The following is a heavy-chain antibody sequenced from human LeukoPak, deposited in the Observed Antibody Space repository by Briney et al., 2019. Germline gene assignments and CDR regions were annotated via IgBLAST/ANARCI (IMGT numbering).Heavy chain of an antibody. Sequence: GGSLRLSCAASGFTLRPYAMHWVRQAPGKGLEYAASISGDGRTISYPDSVKGRFAISRDNSKNTVYLQMGRLRTEDMGVYYCARMATGAAGGALDVWGQGTTVIVS. D-gene: IGHD1-1*01. J-gene: IGHJ6*02. V-gene: IGHV3-64*02. CDR2: ISGDGRTI. CDR1: GFTLRPYA. CDR3: ARMATGAAGGALDV.